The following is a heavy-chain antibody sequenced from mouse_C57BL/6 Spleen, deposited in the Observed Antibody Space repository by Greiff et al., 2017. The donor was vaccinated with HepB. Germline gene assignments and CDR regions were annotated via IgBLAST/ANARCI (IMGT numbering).Heavy chain of an antibody. D-gene: IGHD1-1*01. CDR3: ARLITTVGDY. Sequence: VQLQQPGAELVKPGASVKLSCKASGYTFTSYWMQWVKQRPGQGLEWIGEIDPSDSYTNYNQKFKGKATLTVDTSSSTAYMQLSSLTSEDSAVYYCARLITTVGDYWGQGTTLTVSS. CDR1: GYTFTSYW. V-gene: IGHV1-50*01. J-gene: IGHJ2*01. CDR2: IDPSDSYT.